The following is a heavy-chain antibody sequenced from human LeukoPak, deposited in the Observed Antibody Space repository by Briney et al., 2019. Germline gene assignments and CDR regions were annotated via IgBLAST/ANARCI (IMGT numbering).Heavy chain of an antibody. CDR1: GGSFSGYY. Sequence: SETLSLTCAVYGGSFSGYYWSWIRQPPGKGLEWIGEINHSGSTNYNPSLKSRVTISVDTSKNQFSLKPSSVTAADTAVYYCARDQGSGWYLSKRRLKKSGFDYWGQGTLVTVSS. CDR3: ARDQGSGWYLSKRRLKKSGFDY. V-gene: IGHV4-34*01. J-gene: IGHJ4*02. CDR2: INHSGST. D-gene: IGHD6-19*01.